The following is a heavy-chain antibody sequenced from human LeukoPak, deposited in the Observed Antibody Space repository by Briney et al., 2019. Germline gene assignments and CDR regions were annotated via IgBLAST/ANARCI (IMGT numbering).Heavy chain of an antibody. Sequence: GESLKISCKGSGYSFTSYWIGWVRQMPGKGLEWMGIIYSGDSDTRYSPSFQGQVTISADKSISIAYLPWSSLKASDTAMYYCAKRETNGVRDAFDIWGQGTMVTVSS. CDR3: AKRETNGVRDAFDI. D-gene: IGHD2-8*01. J-gene: IGHJ3*02. CDR2: IYSGDSDT. CDR1: GYSFTSYW. V-gene: IGHV5-51*01.